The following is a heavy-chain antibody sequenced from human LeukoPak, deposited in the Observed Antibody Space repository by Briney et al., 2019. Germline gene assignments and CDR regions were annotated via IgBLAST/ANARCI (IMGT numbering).Heavy chain of an antibody. D-gene: IGHD4-17*01. CDR1: GGSIRSSSNY. J-gene: IGHJ4*02. Sequence: PSETLSLTCTVSGGSIRSSSNYWAWIRQPPGKGLQWIGSIYYSGSTDYNPSLRSRVTMSVDTSTNKFSLEVGSVTATDTALYCCVRRLIGDGCFDDRGQGTLVTVSS. CDR2: IYYSGST. CDR3: VRRLIGDGCFDD. V-gene: IGHV4-39*01.